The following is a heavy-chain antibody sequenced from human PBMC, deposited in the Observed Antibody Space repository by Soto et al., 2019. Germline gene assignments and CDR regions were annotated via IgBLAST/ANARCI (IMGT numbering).Heavy chain of an antibody. CDR1: GFTFSSYW. CDR2: IKQDGSEK. D-gene: IGHD3-10*01. Sequence: GGSLRLSCAASGFTFSSYWMSWVRQAPGKGLEWVANIKQDGSEKYYVDSVKGRFTISRDNAKNSLYLQMNSLRAEDTAVYYCARDSVTMVRGVIADYYYYYYMDVWGKGTTVTVSS. CDR3: ARDSVTMVRGVIADYYYYYYMDV. J-gene: IGHJ6*03. V-gene: IGHV3-7*01.